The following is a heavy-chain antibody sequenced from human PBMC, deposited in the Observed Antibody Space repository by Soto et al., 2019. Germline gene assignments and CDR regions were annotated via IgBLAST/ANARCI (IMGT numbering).Heavy chain of an antibody. D-gene: IGHD3-22*01. CDR2: ISSSSSYI. J-gene: IGHJ3*02. Sequence: GGSLRLSCAASGFTFSSYSMNWVRQAPGKGLEWVSSISSSSSYIYYADSVKGRFTISRDNAKNSLYLQMNSLRAEDTAVYYCARGHSYYYDSSGYNDAFDIWGKGTMVTVSS. CDR3: ARGHSYYYDSSGYNDAFDI. V-gene: IGHV3-21*01. CDR1: GFTFSSYS.